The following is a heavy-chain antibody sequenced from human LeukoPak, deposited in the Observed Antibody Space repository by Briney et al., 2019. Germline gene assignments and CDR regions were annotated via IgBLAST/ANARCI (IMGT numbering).Heavy chain of an antibody. Sequence: SGTLSLTCTVSGGSIFSYYWSWIRQPPGKGLEWMGYIYYSGSTNYNPSLKSRVTISVDTSKNQFSLRVSSVTAADTAVYYCARHLNNCGDDCYIFDYWGQGTLVTVSS. CDR3: ARHLNNCGDDCYIFDY. J-gene: IGHJ4*02. CDR1: GGSIFSYY. CDR2: IYYSGST. V-gene: IGHV4-59*08. D-gene: IGHD2-21*01.